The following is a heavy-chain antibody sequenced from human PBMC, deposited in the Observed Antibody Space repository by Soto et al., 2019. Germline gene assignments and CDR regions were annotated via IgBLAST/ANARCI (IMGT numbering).Heavy chain of an antibody. V-gene: IGHV3-48*03. D-gene: IGHD3-22*01. Sequence: EEQLVESGGGLAQPGGSLRLSCVVSGFTFSSYEMSWIRQAPGKGLEWVSDISSGTFYTNYADSVKGRFTISRDNDKNSLYLQMNSLRAEDTAVYYCATDDSSVLEYFDYWGQGILVTVSS. CDR3: ATDDSSVLEYFDY. J-gene: IGHJ4*02. CDR1: GFTFSSYE. CDR2: ISSGTFYT.